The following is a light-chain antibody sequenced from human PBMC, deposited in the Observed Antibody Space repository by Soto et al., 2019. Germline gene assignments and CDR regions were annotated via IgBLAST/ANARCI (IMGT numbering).Light chain of an antibody. J-gene: IGLJ1*01. CDR1: SSDVGGYNY. CDR2: DVS. V-gene: IGLV2-11*01. CDR3: CSYAGSSTSYV. Sequence: QSVLTQPRSVSGSPGQSVTISCTGTSSDVGGYNYVSWYQQHPGKAPKLMIYDVSKRPSGVSNRFSGSKSGNAASLTISGLQAEDEADYYCCSYAGSSTSYVFGTGTKVTVL.